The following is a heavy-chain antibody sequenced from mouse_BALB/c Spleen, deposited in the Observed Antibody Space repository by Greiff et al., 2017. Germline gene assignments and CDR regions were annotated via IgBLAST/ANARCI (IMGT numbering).Heavy chain of an antibody. Sequence: VQLKESGPSLVKPSQTLSLTCSVTGDSITSVYWNWIRKFPGNKLEYMGYISYSGSTYYNPSLKSRISITRDTSKNQYYLQLNSVTTEDTATYYGARYSTVVATPFDYWGQGTTLTVSS. V-gene: IGHV3-8*02. J-gene: IGHJ2*01. CDR1: GDSITSVY. CDR2: ISYSGST. D-gene: IGHD1-1*01. CDR3: ARYSTVVATPFDY.